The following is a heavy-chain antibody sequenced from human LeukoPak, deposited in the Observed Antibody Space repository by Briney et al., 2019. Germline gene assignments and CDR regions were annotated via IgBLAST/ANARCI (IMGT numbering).Heavy chain of an antibody. D-gene: IGHD1-26*01. CDR2: INSDGSRT. CDR3: GRDSPLVGATVDY. J-gene: IGHJ4*02. V-gene: IGHV3-74*01. CDR1: GFTFSSYW. Sequence: PGGSLRLSCAASGFTFSSYWMPWVRQAPGKGLVWVSHINSDGSRTNFADSVKGRFTISRDNAKNTLYLQMNSLRVEDTAVYYCGRDSPLVGATVDYCGQGTLVTVSS.